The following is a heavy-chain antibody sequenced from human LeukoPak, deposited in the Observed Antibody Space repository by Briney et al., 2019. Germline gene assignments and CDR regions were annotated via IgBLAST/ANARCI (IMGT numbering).Heavy chain of an antibody. CDR3: ARDLGIAAAGTGY. CDR2: ISNSSSYI. J-gene: IGHJ4*02. Sequence: GGSLRLSCAASGFTFSSYSMNWVRQAPGKGLEWVSSISNSSSYIYYADSVKGRFTISRDNAKNSLYLQMNSLRAEDTAVYYCARDLGIAAAGTGYWGQGTLVTVSS. CDR1: GFTFSSYS. V-gene: IGHV3-21*01. D-gene: IGHD6-13*01.